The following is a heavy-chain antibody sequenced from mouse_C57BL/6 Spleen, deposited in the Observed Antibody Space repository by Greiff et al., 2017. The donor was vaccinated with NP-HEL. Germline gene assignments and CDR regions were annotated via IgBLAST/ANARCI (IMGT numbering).Heavy chain of an antibody. J-gene: IGHJ2*01. D-gene: IGHD3-2*02. CDR1: GFSLTSYG. CDR2: IWSDGST. CDR3: AREDSSGYYFDY. V-gene: IGHV2-6*03. Sequence: VKLQESGPGLVAPSQSLSITCTVSGFSLTSYGVHWVRQPPGKGLEWLVVIWSDGSTTYNSALKSRLSISKDNSKSQVFLKMNSLQTDDTAMYYCAREDSSGYYFDYWGQGTTLTVSS.